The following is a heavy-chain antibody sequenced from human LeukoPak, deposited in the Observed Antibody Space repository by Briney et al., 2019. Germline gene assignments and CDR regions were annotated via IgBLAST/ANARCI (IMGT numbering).Heavy chain of an antibody. CDR3: ARGGIQVSGIDEFDY. CDR2: IGIRGDT. D-gene: IGHD6-19*01. J-gene: IGHJ4*02. Sequence: GGSLRLSCAASGFTFIDYDMHWVRQVIGKGLEWVSAIGIRGDTHYSGSVKGRFIISRENAESSLYLQMNSLRAEDTAVYCCARGGIQVSGIDEFDYWGQGTLVTVSS. CDR1: GFTFIDYD. V-gene: IGHV3-13*01.